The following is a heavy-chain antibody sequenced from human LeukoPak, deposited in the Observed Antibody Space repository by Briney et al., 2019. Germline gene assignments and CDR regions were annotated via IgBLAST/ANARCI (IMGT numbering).Heavy chain of an antibody. J-gene: IGHJ5*02. D-gene: IGHD3-3*01. CDR1: GGTFSSYA. CDR2: IIPIFGTA. V-gene: IGHV1-69*13. CDR3: ARALDEYYDFWSGYYNWFDP. Sequence: GASVTVSCKASGGTFSSYAISWVRQAPGQGLEWMGGIIPIFGTANYAQKFQGRVTITADESTSTAYMELSSLRSEDTAVYYCARALDEYYDFWSGYYNWFDPWGQGTLVTVSS.